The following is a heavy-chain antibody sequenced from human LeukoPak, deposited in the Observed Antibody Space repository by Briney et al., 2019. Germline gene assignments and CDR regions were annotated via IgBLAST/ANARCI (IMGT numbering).Heavy chain of an antibody. CDR2: ISSSSSYI. CDR3: ARDQWELQSAADY. J-gene: IGHJ4*02. V-gene: IGHV3-21*01. CDR1: LLTFSSYI. Sequence: GGSLRLSCAASLLTFSSYIMNWVRQAAGKGLEGVSSISSSSSYIYYADSVKGRFTISRDNAKNSLYLQMNSLRAEDTAVYYCARDQWELQSAADYWGQGTLVTVSS. D-gene: IGHD1-26*01.